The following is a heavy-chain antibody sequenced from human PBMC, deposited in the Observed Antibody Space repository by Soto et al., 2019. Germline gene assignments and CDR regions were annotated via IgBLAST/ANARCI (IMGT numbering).Heavy chain of an antibody. CDR3: ARPRRDGYNHRPPFDY. V-gene: IGHV1-69*01. CDR1: GGTFSSYA. Sequence: QVQLVQSGAEVKKPGSSVKVSCKASGGTFSSYAISWVRQAPGQGLEWMGGIIPIFGTANYAQKFQGRVTITADESTRTDYMELSSLRSEDTAVYYCARPRRDGYNHRPPFDYWGQGTLVTVSS. CDR2: IIPIFGTA. D-gene: IGHD5-12*01. J-gene: IGHJ4*02.